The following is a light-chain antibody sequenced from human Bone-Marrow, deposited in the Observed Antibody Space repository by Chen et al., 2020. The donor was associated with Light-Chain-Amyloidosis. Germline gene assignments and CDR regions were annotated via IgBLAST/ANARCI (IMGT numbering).Light chain of an antibody. J-gene: IGLJ2*01. V-gene: IGLV1-40*01. CDR2: GNN. CDR1: CSNIGAGYD. CDR3: QSYDLSLYGAV. Sequence: QSLLTQPPSVSGAPGQRVTISCTGSCSNIGAGYDVHWYQQLPGIAPKLLIYGNNNRPSGVPDRFSGSKSGTSASLAITGLQAEDEADYYCQSYDLSLYGAVFGGGTRVTVL.